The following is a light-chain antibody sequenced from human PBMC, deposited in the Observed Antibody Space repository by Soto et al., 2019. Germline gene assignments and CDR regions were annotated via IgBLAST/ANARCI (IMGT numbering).Light chain of an antibody. CDR2: GNS. CDR3: QSYDSSLRVV. CDR1: SSNIGAGYD. J-gene: IGLJ2*01. Sequence: QSVLTQPPSVSGAPGQRVTISCTGSSSNIGAGYDVHWYQQLPGTAPKILIYGNSNRPSGVPDRFSGSKSGTSASLASTGLQAEDEADYYCQSYDSSLRVVFGGGTKLTVL. V-gene: IGLV1-40*01.